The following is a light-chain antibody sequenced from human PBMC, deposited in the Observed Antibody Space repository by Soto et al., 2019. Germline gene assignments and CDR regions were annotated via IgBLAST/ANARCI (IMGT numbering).Light chain of an antibody. CDR3: LQDYIYPYT. Sequence: AIQMTQSPSSLSVSVGDRITITCRASQDIRNDLGWYQQKPGKAPKLLIYGTSNLQSGVPSRFSGSGSGADFTLTISSLQPEYFATYYCLQDYIYPYTFGQGTKLEIK. CDR2: GTS. V-gene: IGKV1-6*01. CDR1: QDIRND. J-gene: IGKJ2*01.